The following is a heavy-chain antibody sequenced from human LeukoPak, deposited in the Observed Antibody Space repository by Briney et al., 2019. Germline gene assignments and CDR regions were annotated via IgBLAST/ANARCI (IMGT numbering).Heavy chain of an antibody. Sequence: GGSLRLSCAASGFTFSSYGMSWVRQAPGKGLECVSAVTAAGDTTYYADSVKGRFTISRDNSRNTLYLQLNYLRAEDTAIYYCAKAFGSNGYYQLPIDFWGQGTLVTVSS. J-gene: IGHJ4*02. CDR2: VTAAGDTT. V-gene: IGHV3-23*01. D-gene: IGHD3-22*01. CDR1: GFTFSSYG. CDR3: AKAFGSNGYYQLPIDF.